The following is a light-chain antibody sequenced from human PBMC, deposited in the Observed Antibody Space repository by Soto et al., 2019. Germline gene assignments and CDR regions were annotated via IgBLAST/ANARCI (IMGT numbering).Light chain of an antibody. CDR2: GAS. J-gene: IGKJ1*01. CDR3: QQYGSSPPT. Sequence: EIVMTQSPATLSVSPGERATLSCRASQSVYNNYIAWYQQSPGQAPRVLIYGASSRATGTPDRFSGSGSGTDFTLTINRLEPEDFALYYCQQYGSSPPTFGQGTKVDNK. CDR1: QSVYNNY. V-gene: IGKV3-20*01.